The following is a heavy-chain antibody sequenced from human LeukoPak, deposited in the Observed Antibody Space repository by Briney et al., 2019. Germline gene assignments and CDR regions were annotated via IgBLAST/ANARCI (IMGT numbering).Heavy chain of an antibody. CDR2: ISSSGSTI. CDR3: ARDRGWNALDC. J-gene: IGHJ4*02. V-gene: IGHV3-11*04. CDR1: GFTFSDYY. Sequence: GGSLRLSCAASGFTFSDYYMSWIRQAPGKGLEWVSYISSSGSTIYYADSVKGRFTISRDNAKNTLHLQMNSLRAEDTAVYYCARDRGWNALDCWGQGTLVTVSS. D-gene: IGHD1-1*01.